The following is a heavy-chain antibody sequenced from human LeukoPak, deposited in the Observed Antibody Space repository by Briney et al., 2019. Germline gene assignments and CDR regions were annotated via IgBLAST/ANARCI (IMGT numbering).Heavy chain of an antibody. CDR1: GGSVSSGGSF. J-gene: IGHJ4*02. Sequence: PSQTLSLTCTVSGGSVSSGGSFWTWVRQPAGKGLEWIGRIYASGSTNYNPSLKSRVTMSLDTSKNQFSLKLSSVTAADTAAYYCARRGRYSYGHRTNRVDYWGQGTLVTVSS. CDR2: IYASGST. CDR3: ARRGRYSYGHRTNRVDY. D-gene: IGHD5-18*01. V-gene: IGHV4-61*02.